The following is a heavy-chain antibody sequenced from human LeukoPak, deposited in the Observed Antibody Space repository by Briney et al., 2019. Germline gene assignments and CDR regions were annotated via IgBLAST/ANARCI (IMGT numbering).Heavy chain of an antibody. V-gene: IGHV3-21*01. CDR3: AREAAVETH. CDR2: ISSGSTYI. J-gene: IGHJ4*02. Sequence: SGGSLRLSCAASGFTFSSSSINWVRQAPGKGLEWVSYISSGSTYIYYAVSVKGRFTISRDNAKNSLYLQMNNLRVEDTAVYYCAREAAVETHWGQGTLVTVSS. CDR1: GFTFSSSS. D-gene: IGHD5-24*01.